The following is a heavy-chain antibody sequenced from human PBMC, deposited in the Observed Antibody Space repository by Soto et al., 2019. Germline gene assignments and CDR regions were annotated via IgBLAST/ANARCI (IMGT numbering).Heavy chain of an antibody. J-gene: IGHJ5*02. V-gene: IGHV3-23*01. CDR1: GFTFSSYA. CDR3: AKDRFHRHSPNRFDP. CDR2: ISGSGGST. Sequence: GGSLRLSCAASGFTFSSYAMSWVRQAPGKGLEWVSAISGSGGSTYYADSVKGRFTISRDNSKNTLYLQMNSLRAEDTAVYYCAKDRFHRHSPNRFDPWGQGTLVTVSS. D-gene: IGHD3-3*01.